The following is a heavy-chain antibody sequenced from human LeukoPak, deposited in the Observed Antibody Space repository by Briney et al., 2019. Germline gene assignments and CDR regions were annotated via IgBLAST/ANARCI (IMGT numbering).Heavy chain of an antibody. V-gene: IGHV4-4*07. J-gene: IGHJ5*02. Sequence: SETLSLTCTVSGGSISTYYWNWIRQPAGKGLEWIGRIYTTGVTNYNPSLKSRVSVSVDTSKNQFSLKLSSVTAADTAVYYCARGLGWFDPWGQGTLVTVSS. D-gene: IGHD3-9*01. CDR1: GGSISTYY. CDR3: ARGLGWFDP. CDR2: IYTTGVT.